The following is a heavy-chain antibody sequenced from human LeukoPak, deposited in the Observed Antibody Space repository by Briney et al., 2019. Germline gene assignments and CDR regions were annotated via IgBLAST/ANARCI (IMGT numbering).Heavy chain of an antibody. J-gene: IGHJ2*01. Sequence: GGSLRLSCAASGFTFSSYAMSWVRQAPGKGLEWVSGISGSGGSTDYADSVKGRFTISRDNSKNTLDLQMNYLGAEDTAVYYCAKVAGNWYFDLWGRGTLVTVSS. V-gene: IGHV3-23*01. D-gene: IGHD2-15*01. CDR3: AKVAGNWYFDL. CDR1: GFTFSSYA. CDR2: ISGSGGST.